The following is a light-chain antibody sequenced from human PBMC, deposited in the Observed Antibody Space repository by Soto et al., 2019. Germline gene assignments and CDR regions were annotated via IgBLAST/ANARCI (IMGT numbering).Light chain of an antibody. CDR3: QQYNSDPIFS. V-gene: IGKV1-5*03. CDR1: QSISSW. CDR2: KAY. Sequence: DIQMTQSPSTLSASVGDRVTITCRASQSISSWLALDQQKPGKAPKLLIYKAYSLESGVPSRFSGSGAGTEFTLTISSLQPDDFATYYCQQYNSDPIFSFGPGTKVDIK. J-gene: IGKJ3*01.